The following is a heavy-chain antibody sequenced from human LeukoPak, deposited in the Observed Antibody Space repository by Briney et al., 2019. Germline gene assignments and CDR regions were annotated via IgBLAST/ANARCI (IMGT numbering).Heavy chain of an antibody. J-gene: IGHJ5*02. Sequence: SETLSLTCTVSGGSIRSSRYYWGWIRQPPGKGLEWIGSIYYSGSTYYNPSLKSRVTISVDTSKNQFSLKLSSVTAADTAVYYCARSAYGSGSVKFDPWGQGTLVTVSS. CDR1: GGSIRSSRYY. CDR2: IYYSGST. V-gene: IGHV4-39*01. D-gene: IGHD3-10*01. CDR3: ARSAYGSGSVKFDP.